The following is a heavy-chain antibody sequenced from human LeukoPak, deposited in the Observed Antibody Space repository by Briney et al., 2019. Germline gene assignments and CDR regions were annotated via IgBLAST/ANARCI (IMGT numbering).Heavy chain of an antibody. V-gene: IGHV3-21*01. CDR3: ARDGYSSGWYEDPFDY. D-gene: IGHD6-19*01. CDR2: ISSSGSYI. CDR1: GFTFSSYS. J-gene: IGHJ4*02. Sequence: GGSLRFSCAASGFTFSSYSMNWVHQAPGKGVEWVSSISSSGSYIYYADSVKGRFTISRDSAKTSLYLQMNSLRAEDTAVYYCARDGYSSGWYEDPFDYWGQGTLVTVSS.